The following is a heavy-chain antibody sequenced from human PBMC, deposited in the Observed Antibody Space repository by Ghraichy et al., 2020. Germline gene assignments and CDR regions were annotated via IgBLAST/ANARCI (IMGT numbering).Heavy chain of an antibody. J-gene: IGHJ4*02. Sequence: GGSLRLSCAASGFTFSSYSMNWVRQAPGKGLEWVSSISSSSSYIYYADSVKGRFTISRDNAKNSLYLQMNSLRAEDTAVYYCASGVGGPVTHFDYWGQGTLVTVSS. CDR1: GFTFSSYS. V-gene: IGHV3-21*01. CDR3: ASGVGGPVTHFDY. D-gene: IGHD4-17*01. CDR2: ISSSSSYI.